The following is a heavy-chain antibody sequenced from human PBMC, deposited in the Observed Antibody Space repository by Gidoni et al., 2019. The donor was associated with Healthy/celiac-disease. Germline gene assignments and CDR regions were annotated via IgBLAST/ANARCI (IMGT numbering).Heavy chain of an antibody. CDR1: GGSISSSSYY. V-gene: IGHV4-39*01. D-gene: IGHD1-26*01. CDR2: IYYSGST. J-gene: IGHJ4*02. CDR3: ARRFALGATQFDY. Sequence: QLRLQESGPGLVKPSETLSLTCTVSGGSISSSSYYWGWIRQPPGKGLEWIGSIYYSGSTYYNPSLKSRVTISVDTSKNQFSLKLSSVTAADTAVYYCARRFALGATQFDYWGQGTLVTVSS.